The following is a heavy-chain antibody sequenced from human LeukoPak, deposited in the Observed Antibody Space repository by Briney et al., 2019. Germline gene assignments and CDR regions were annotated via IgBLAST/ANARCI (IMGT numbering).Heavy chain of an antibody. J-gene: IGHJ6*03. CDR3: ARDYYDSSGFDDYYYYMDV. CDR2: IIPIFGTA. D-gene: IGHD3-22*01. CDR1: GGTFSSYA. Sequence: ASVKVSCKASGGTFSSYAISWVRQAPGQGLEWMGGIIPIFGTANYAQKFQGRVTITTDESTSTAYMELSSLRSEDTAVYYCARDYYDSSGFDDYYYYMDVWGKGTTVTVSS. V-gene: IGHV1-69*05.